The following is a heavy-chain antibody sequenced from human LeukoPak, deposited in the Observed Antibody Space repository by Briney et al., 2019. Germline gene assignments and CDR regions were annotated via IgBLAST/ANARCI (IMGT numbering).Heavy chain of an antibody. CDR1: GFTFSSYE. J-gene: IGHJ4*02. Sequence: GGSLRLSCAASGFTFSSYEMNWVRQAPGKGLEWVSYISSSGSTIYYADSVKGRFTISRDNSKNMLYLQMNSLRAEDTAVYYCAKSVGGSYDYWGQGTLVTVSS. D-gene: IGHD1-26*01. CDR3: AKSVGGSYDY. V-gene: IGHV3-48*03. CDR2: ISSSGSTI.